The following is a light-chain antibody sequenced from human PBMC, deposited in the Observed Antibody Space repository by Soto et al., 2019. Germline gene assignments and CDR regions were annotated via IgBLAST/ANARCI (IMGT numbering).Light chain of an antibody. J-gene: IGKJ2*01. CDR3: QQYGGSPYT. Sequence: EIVLTQAPDTLFLSPGETATLSCRASQSVRSNYLVWYQQKPGQAPRLLIYGASSRATGIPDIFSGSGSGTDFTLPISRAEHEDLEVYYYQQYGGSPYTFGKGTKLDI. CDR1: QSVRSNY. CDR2: GAS. V-gene: IGKV3-20*01.